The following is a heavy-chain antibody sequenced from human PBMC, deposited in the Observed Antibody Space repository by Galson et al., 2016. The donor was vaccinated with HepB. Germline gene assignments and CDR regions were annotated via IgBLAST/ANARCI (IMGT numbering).Heavy chain of an antibody. CDR3: ARGKSLLTMPWNYGLDV. V-gene: IGHV3-13*01. CDR2: IETAGDT. CDR1: GFTLSIHD. J-gene: IGHJ6*04. Sequence: SLRLSCAASGFTLSIHDMHWVRQAPGKGLEWVSAIETAGDTYYPDSVKGRFTISRENAKNSLYLQMNSLRAGDTAVYYCARGKSLLTMPWNYGLDVWGKGTTVSVSS. D-gene: IGHD4/OR15-4a*01.